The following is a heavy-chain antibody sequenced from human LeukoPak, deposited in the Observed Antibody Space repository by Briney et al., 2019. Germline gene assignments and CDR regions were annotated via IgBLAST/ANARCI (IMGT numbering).Heavy chain of an antibody. Sequence: ASVKVSCKASGYTFTSYDINWVRQDTGQGLEWMGWMNPNSGNTGYAQKFQGRVTMTRNTSISTAYMELSSLRSEDTAVYYCARRTLGGGSYPSPADAFDIWGQGTMVTVSS. CDR1: GYTFTSYD. V-gene: IGHV1-8*01. CDR3: ARRTLGGGSYPSPADAFDI. CDR2: MNPNSGNT. J-gene: IGHJ3*02. D-gene: IGHD1-26*01.